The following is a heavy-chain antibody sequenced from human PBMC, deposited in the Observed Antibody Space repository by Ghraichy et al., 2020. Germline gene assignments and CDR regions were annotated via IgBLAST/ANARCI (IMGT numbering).Heavy chain of an antibody. D-gene: IGHD5-12*01. CDR1: GFTFSSYW. CDR3: ARGPDSGYVLNWYFDL. V-gene: IGHV3-7*03. J-gene: IGHJ2*01. Sequence: GGSLRLSCAASGFTFSSYWMSWVRQAPGKGLEWVANIKQDGSEKYYVDSVKGRFTISRDNAKNSLYLQMNSLRAEDTAVYYCARGPDSGYVLNWYFDLWGRGTLVTVSS. CDR2: IKQDGSEK.